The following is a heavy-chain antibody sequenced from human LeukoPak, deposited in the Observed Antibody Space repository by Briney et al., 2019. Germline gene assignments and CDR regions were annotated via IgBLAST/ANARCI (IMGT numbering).Heavy chain of an antibody. CDR3: AKDGGYGSGSYYRDY. CDR1: GFTFSSNH. J-gene: IGHJ4*02. V-gene: IGHV3-23*01. D-gene: IGHD3-10*01. Sequence: GGSLRLSCAASGFTFSSNHMTWVRQAPGKGLEWVSGITGRGDSTHYTESVKGRFTISRDNSKSTLYLQMNSLRAEDTAIYYCAKDGGYGSGSYYRDYWGQGTLVTVSS. CDR2: ITGRGDST.